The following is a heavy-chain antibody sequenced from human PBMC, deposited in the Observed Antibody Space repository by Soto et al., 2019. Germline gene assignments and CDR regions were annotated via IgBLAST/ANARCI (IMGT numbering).Heavy chain of an antibody. CDR2: ISYDGKKI. CDR3: AKDYRILPYDSSGYIDY. D-gene: IGHD3-22*01. J-gene: IGHJ4*02. CDR1: GFTFNNYG. Sequence: QVQLVESGGDVVQPGRSPRLSCAASGFTFNNYGMHWVRQAPGKGLEWVAVISYDGKKIYYADSVKGRFTISRDNSKNTLYLQMSSLRAEDTAVYYCAKDYRILPYDSSGYIDYWGQGTLVTVSS. V-gene: IGHV3-30*18.